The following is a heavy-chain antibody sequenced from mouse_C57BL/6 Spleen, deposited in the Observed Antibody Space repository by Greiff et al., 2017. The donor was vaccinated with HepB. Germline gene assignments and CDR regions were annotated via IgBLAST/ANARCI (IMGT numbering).Heavy chain of an antibody. CDR2: FYPGSGSI. Sequence: QVQLQQSGAELVKPGASVKLSCKASGYTFTEYTIHWVKQRSGQGLEWIGWFYPGSGSIKYNEKFKDKATLTADKSSSTVYMELSRLTSEDSAVYFCARHEEGAYSNYPYYFDYWGQGTTLTVSS. CDR3: ARHEEGAYSNYPYYFDY. V-gene: IGHV1-62-2*01. D-gene: IGHD2-5*01. CDR1: GYTFTEYT. J-gene: IGHJ2*01.